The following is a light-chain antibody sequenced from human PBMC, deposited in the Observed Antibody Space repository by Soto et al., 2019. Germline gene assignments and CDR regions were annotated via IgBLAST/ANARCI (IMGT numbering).Light chain of an antibody. J-gene: IGKJ1*01. Sequence: DIVLPQSPASLSLPPGESATLSCRASQSVSRSFLDWYQQKPGQAPRLLIYGASRRATGIADRFTGSGSGTDFTLTISRLEPDDFTVYYCQQYDSSLTFGLGTKVEIK. V-gene: IGKV3-20*01. CDR3: QQYDSSLT. CDR2: GAS. CDR1: QSVSRSF.